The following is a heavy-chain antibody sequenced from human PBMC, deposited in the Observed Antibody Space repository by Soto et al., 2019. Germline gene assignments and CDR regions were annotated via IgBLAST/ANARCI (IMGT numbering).Heavy chain of an antibody. CDR2: IRTKANNYAA. Sequence: GGSLRLSCAASGFTFSGSAMHWVRQASGKGLEWVGRIRTKANNYAALFGASVKGRLTMSRVDSKNTAYLEMNSLKTEDTAVYYCTTGEDYDFWSGSVDPWGQGTLVTVSS. CDR1: GFTFSGSA. V-gene: IGHV3-73*01. CDR3: TTGEDYDFWSGSVDP. D-gene: IGHD3-3*01. J-gene: IGHJ5*02.